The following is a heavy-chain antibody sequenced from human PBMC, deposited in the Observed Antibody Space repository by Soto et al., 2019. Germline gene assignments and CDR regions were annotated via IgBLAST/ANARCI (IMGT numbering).Heavy chain of an antibody. J-gene: IGHJ4*02. V-gene: IGHV3-7*01. Sequence: GGSLRLSCAASGFTFSLYWMSWVRQAPGKGLEWVANIKEDGSEKYYVGSVKGRFTISRDHGKNSLYLQMNSLRAEDTAVYYCARGMDYGDDTGDWGQGTLVTVSS. CDR3: ARGMDYGDDTGD. D-gene: IGHD4-17*01. CDR1: GFTFSLYW. CDR2: IKEDGSEK.